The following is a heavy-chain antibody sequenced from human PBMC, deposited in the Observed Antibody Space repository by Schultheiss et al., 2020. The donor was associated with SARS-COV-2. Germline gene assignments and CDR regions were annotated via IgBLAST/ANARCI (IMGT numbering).Heavy chain of an antibody. J-gene: IGHJ3*02. CDR3: ARGGGRIIVPSPITSRTRTFDI. Sequence: SETLSLTCTVSGGSFSGYYWSWIRQPPGKGLEWIGEINHSGSTNYNPSLKSRVTISVDTSKNQFSLKLSSVTAADTAVYYCARGGGRIIVPSPITSRTRTFDIWGQGTMVTVSS. V-gene: IGHV4-34*01. CDR1: GGSFSGYY. D-gene: IGHD2-2*02. CDR2: INHSGST.